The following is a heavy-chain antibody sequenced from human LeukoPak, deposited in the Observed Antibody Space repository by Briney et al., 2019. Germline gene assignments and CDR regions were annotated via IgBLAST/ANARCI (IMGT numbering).Heavy chain of an antibody. J-gene: IGHJ6*03. CDR3: ARAYYYYMDV. V-gene: IGHV4-59*11. CDR2: IYYSGST. Sequence: PSETLSLTCTVSGGSISGHYWSWIRQPPGKGLEWIGYIYYSGSTNYNPSLKSRVTISVDTSKNQFSLKLSSVTAADTAVYYCARAYYYYMDVWGKGTTVTVSS. CDR1: GGSISGHY.